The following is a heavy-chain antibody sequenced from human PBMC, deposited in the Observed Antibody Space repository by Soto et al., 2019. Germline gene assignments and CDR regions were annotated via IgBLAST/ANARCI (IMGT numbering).Heavy chain of an antibody. D-gene: IGHD3-10*01. Sequence: ASVKVSCKASGYTFTGYDMHWVRQAPGQGLEWMGWINPNSGGTNYAQKFQGRVTMTRDTSISTAYMELSRLRSDDTAVYYCACMVRGPWAFFDYWGQGTLVTVSS. V-gene: IGHV1-2*02. CDR3: ACMVRGPWAFFDY. CDR1: GYTFTGYD. CDR2: INPNSGGT. J-gene: IGHJ4*02.